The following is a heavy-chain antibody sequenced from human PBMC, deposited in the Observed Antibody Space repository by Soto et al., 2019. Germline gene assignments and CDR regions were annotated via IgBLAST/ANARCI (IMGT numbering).Heavy chain of an antibody. J-gene: IGHJ6*02. CDR3: ARDRIDCSSTSCYTWSYYYYGMDV. V-gene: IGHV3-21*01. Sequence: EVQLVESGGGLVKPGGSLRLSCAASGFTFSSYSMNWVRQAPGRGLEWVSSISSSSSYIYYADSVKGRFTISRDNAKNSLYLQMNSLRVEDTAVYYCARDRIDCSSTSCYTWSYYYYGMDVWGQGTTVTVSS. D-gene: IGHD2-2*02. CDR2: ISSSSSYI. CDR1: GFTFSSYS.